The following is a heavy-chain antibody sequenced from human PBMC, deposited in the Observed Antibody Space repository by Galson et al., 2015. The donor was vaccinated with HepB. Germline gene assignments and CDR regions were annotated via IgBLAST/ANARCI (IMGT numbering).Heavy chain of an antibody. CDR2: ISSSRNYI. V-gene: IGHV3-21*05. J-gene: IGHJ3*02. CDR3: ARDHPRIVGAIGAFDM. D-gene: IGHD1-26*01. Sequence: SLRLSCAASGFTFSNYGMSWVRQAPGKGLEWVSYISSSRNYIYYADSVKGRFTISRDNAKNSLYLQMNSLRAEDTALYYCARDHPRIVGAIGAFDMWGQGTMVTVSS. CDR1: GFTFSNYG.